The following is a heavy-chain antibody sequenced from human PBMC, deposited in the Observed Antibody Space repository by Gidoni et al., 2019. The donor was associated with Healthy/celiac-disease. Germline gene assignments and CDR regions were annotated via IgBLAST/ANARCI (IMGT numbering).Heavy chain of an antibody. CDR2: IIPILGIA. CDR1: GGTFSSYA. D-gene: IGHD2-2*01. V-gene: IGHV1-69*04. J-gene: IGHJ6*03. Sequence: QVQLVPSGAEVKKPGSSVKVSCKASGGTFSSYAISWVRQAPGQGLEWMGRIIPILGIANYAQKFQGRVTITADKSTSTAYMELSSLRSEDTAVYYCARVGCSSTSCYADYYYYMDVWGKGTTVTVSS. CDR3: ARVGCSSTSCYADYYYYMDV.